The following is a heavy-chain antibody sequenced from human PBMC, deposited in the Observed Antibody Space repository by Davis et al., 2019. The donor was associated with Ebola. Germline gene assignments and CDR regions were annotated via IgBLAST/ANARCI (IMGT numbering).Heavy chain of an antibody. D-gene: IGHD2-2*01. V-gene: IGHV3-30*18. J-gene: IGHJ6*02. CDR3: AKDRCSSRRCQDFYYGMDV. Sequence: SLKISCAASGFTFSSYGMHWVRQAPGKGLEWVAVISYDGSNKYYADSVKGRFTISRDNSKNTLYLQVSSLRAEDTAVYYCAKDRCSSRRCQDFYYGMDVWGQGTTVTVSS. CDR1: GFTFSSYG. CDR2: ISYDGSNK.